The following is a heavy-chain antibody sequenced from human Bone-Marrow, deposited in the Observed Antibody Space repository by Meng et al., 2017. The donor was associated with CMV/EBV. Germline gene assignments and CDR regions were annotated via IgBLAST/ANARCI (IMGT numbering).Heavy chain of an antibody. CDR3: AKDRDRGCSSTSCPPYGMDV. CDR1: GFTVSSNY. V-gene: IGHV3-53*01. Sequence: GESLKISCAASGFTVSSNYMNWVRQAPGKGLEWVSVIYSGGITYYADSVKGRFTISRDNSKNTLYLQMNSLRAEDTAVYYCAKDRDRGCSSTSCPPYGMDVWGQGTTVAVSS. CDR2: IYSGGIT. J-gene: IGHJ6*02. D-gene: IGHD2-2*01.